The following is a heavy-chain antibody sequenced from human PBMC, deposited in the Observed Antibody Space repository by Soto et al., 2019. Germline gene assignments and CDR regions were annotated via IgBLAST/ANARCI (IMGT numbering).Heavy chain of an antibody. CDR2: IFPGGST. Sequence: GGSLRLSCAASGFTVSSNFMNWICQAPGKGLEWVSVIFPGGSTYYADSVRDRFTISRDISKNTVYLQMNSLRAEDTAVYFCARRAVTHAFLDFWGQGSLVTVSS. CDR1: GFTVSSNF. CDR3: ARRAVTHAFLDF. J-gene: IGHJ4*02. V-gene: IGHV3-66*01. D-gene: IGHD4-17*01.